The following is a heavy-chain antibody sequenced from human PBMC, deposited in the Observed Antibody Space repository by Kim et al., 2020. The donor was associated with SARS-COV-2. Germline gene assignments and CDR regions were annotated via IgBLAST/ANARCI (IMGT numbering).Heavy chain of an antibody. D-gene: IGHD3-22*01. V-gene: IGHV3-30*04. J-gene: IGHJ4*02. CDR3: ASGITMIRSGGD. Sequence: GGSLRLSCAASGFTFSSYAMHWVRQAPGKGLEWVAVISYDGSNKYYADSVKGRFTISRDNSKNTLYLQMNSLRAEDTAVYYCASGITMIRSGGDWGQGTLVTVSS. CDR2: ISYDGSNK. CDR1: GFTFSSYA.